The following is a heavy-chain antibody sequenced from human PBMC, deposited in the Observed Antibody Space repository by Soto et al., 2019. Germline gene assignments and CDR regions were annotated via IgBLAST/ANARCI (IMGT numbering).Heavy chain of an antibody. J-gene: IGHJ4*02. CDR2: IIPIFGTA. CDR1: GGTFSSYA. D-gene: IGHD6-13*01. Sequence: SVKVSCKASGGTFSSYAISWVRQAPGQGLEWMGGIIPIFGTANYAQKFQGRVTITADESTSTAYMELSSLRSEDTAVYYCARDGGYSSSWYSDTDYCGQGTLVTVSS. V-gene: IGHV1-69*13. CDR3: ARDGGYSSSWYSDTDY.